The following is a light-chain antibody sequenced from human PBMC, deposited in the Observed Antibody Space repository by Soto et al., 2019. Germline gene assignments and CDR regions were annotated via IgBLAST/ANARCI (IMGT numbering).Light chain of an antibody. CDR3: QVWDNNSDHPWV. J-gene: IGLJ3*02. CDR2: DDS. V-gene: IGLV3-21*02. Sequence: SYELTQAPSVSVAPGQTARITCGGNNIGTKSVHWYQRKPGQAPVLVVYDDSDRPSGIPERFSGSNSGNTATLTISRVEAGDEADYYCQVWDNNSDHPWVFGGGTKVTVL. CDR1: NIGTKS.